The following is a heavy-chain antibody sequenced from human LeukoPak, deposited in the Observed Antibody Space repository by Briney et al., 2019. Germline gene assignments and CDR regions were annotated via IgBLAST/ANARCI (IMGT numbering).Heavy chain of an antibody. J-gene: IGHJ4*02. CDR2: INPSGGST. CDR1: GYTFTSYY. CDR3: ARDSRPSYDSSGYCYPGDY. Sequence: GASVKVSCKASGYTFTSYYMHWVRQAPGQGLEWMAIINPSGGSTSYAQKFQGRVTMTRDTSTSTVYMELSSLRSEDTAVYYCARDSRPSYDSSGYCYPGDYWGQGTLVTVSS. D-gene: IGHD3-22*01. V-gene: IGHV1-46*01.